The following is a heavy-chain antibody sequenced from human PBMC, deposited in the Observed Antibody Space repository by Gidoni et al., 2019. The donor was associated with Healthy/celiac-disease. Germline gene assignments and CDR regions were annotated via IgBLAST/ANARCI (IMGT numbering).Heavy chain of an antibody. V-gene: IGHV3-11*01. Sequence: QVQLVESGGGWVKPGASLRLFCAASGFTFTAYYMSWIRQGPGKGWEWVSYISSSGSTKEYADSGKGRFTITRDNAKNSLYLQRNSLGAEDAAVYYCARGAYYDFWSGTNWFDPWGQGTLVTVSS. CDR1: GFTFTAYY. D-gene: IGHD3-3*01. J-gene: IGHJ5*02. CDR3: ARGAYYDFWSGTNWFDP. CDR2: ISSSGSTK.